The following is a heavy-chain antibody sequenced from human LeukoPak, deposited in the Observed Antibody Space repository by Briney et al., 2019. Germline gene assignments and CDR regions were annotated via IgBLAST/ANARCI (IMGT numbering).Heavy chain of an antibody. CDR1: GFTVSSNY. D-gene: IGHD3-10*01. CDR3: ASGSGSYRTPYYYMDV. J-gene: IGHJ6*03. CDR2: IYSGGST. Sequence: GGSLRLSCAASGFTVSSNYMSWVRQAPGKGMEWVSVIYSGGSTYYADSVKGRFTISRDNSKNTLYLQMNSLRAEDTAVYYCASGSGSYRTPYYYMDVWGTGTTVTVSS. V-gene: IGHV3-53*01.